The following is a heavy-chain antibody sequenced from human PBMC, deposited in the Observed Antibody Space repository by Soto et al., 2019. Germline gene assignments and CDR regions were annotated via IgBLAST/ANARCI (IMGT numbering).Heavy chain of an antibody. CDR3: ARVLETAMDPLDY. CDR1: GFTFSNYA. Sequence: PGWSLRLSCAASGFTFSNYALHWVRQAPGKGLEWLSIISFDGSDKYYADSVKGRFTISRDNSKNTFYLQMNSLGADDTAIYYCARVLETAMDPLDYWGQGTRVTVSS. CDR2: ISFDGSDK. J-gene: IGHJ4*02. D-gene: IGHD5-18*01. V-gene: IGHV3-30*03.